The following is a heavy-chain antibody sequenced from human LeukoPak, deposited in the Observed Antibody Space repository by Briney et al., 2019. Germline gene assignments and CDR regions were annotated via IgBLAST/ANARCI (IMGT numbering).Heavy chain of an antibody. Sequence: PGGSLRLSCAASGFTFSSYSMNWVRQAPGKGLEWVSSISSSSSYIYYADSVKGRFTISRDNAKNSLYLQMNSLRAEDTAVYYCARDGGSSWFPDYWGQGTLATVSS. J-gene: IGHJ4*02. CDR1: GFTFSSYS. D-gene: IGHD6-13*01. V-gene: IGHV3-21*01. CDR2: ISSSSSYI. CDR3: ARDGGSSWFPDY.